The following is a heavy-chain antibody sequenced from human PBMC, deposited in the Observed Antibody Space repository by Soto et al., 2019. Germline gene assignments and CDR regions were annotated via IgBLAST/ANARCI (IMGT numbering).Heavy chain of an antibody. D-gene: IGHD5-12*01. CDR1: GHSFTSYW. Sequence: GESLKISCKGSGHSFTSYWIGWVRQMPGKGLEWMGIIYPGDSDTRYSPSFQGQVTISADKSISTAYLQWSSLKASDTAMYYCARHGMVATYYYYGMDVWGQGTTVTVSS. J-gene: IGHJ6*02. CDR3: ARHGMVATYYYYGMDV. V-gene: IGHV5-51*01. CDR2: IYPGDSDT.